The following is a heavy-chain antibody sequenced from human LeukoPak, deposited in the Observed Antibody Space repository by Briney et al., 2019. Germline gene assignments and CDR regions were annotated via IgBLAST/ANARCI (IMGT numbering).Heavy chain of an antibody. J-gene: IGHJ4*02. CDR1: GFTFSSCA. CDR2: ISGSGGST. D-gene: IGHD3-22*01. Sequence: GGSLRLSCAASGFTFSSCAMSWVRQAPGKGLEWVSAISGSGGSTYYADSVKGRFTISRDNSKNTLYLQMNSLRAEDTAVYYCAKPYDSSGYYYIDYWGQGTLVTVSS. V-gene: IGHV3-23*01. CDR3: AKPYDSSGYYYIDY.